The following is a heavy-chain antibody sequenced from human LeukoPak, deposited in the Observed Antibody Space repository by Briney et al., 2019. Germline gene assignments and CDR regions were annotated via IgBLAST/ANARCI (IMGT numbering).Heavy chain of an antibody. J-gene: IGHJ4*02. Sequence: ASVKVSCKASGYTFTNYAMNWVRQAPGHGLEWMGWINTNTGSPTYAQGFTGRFVFSLDTSVNTAYLQISSLKAEDTAVYYCAGDSTGMIYWGQGTLVTVSS. CDR2: INTNTGSP. V-gene: IGHV7-4-1*02. CDR3: AGDSTGMIY. CDR1: GYTFTNYA. D-gene: IGHD3-16*01.